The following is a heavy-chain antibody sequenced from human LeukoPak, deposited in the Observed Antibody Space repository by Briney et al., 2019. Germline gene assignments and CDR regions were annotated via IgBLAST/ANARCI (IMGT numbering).Heavy chain of an antibody. CDR1: GFTLNTYA. CDR2: ISSNGAST. Sequence: RESLKPSCAASGFTLNTYALHWVRQAPRKGLEFVSAISSNGASTYYANSVKGRFTISRDNSKNALYLQMGSLRAEDMAMYYCARIMIRGAPSDNWGQGTLVTVSS. J-gene: IGHJ4*02. V-gene: IGHV3-64*01. D-gene: IGHD3-10*01. CDR3: ARIMIRGAPSDN.